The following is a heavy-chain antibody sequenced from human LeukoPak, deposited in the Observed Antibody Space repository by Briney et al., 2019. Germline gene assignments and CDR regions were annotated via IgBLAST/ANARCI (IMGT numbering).Heavy chain of an antibody. CDR2: IYYTGSP. J-gene: IGHJ4*02. CDR3: AYGGDAYKTGY. V-gene: IGHV4-59*01. D-gene: IGHD5-24*01. CDR1: GASITDYY. Sequence: ETLSLTCTVSGASITDYYWSWIRQPPAKGLEWIGYIYYTGSPNYNPSLKSQVTLSLDRSQNQFSLKLTSVTAADTAVYYCAYGGDAYKTGYWGQGTLVTVSS.